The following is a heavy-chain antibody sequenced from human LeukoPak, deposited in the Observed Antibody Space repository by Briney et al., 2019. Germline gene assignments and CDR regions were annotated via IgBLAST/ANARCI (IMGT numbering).Heavy chain of an antibody. V-gene: IGHV3-23*01. CDR2: ISGGGDTT. Sequence: GGSLRLSCAASGFTFSSYDMSWVRQAPGRGLEWVSTISGGGDTTYYADSVKGRFTISRDNSKNTLCLQMNSLRAEDTAVYYCAKDASYYDFWSGYSQSSFDYWGQGTLVTASS. CDR3: AKDASYYDFWSGYSQSSFDY. D-gene: IGHD3-3*01. CDR1: GFTFSSYD. J-gene: IGHJ4*02.